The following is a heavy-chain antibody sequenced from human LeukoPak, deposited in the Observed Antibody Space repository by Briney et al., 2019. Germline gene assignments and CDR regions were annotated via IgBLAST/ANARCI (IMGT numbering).Heavy chain of an antibody. D-gene: IGHD1-14*01. V-gene: IGHV3-11*01. CDR2: ISSRGSTI. CDR1: GFTFSDYY. CDR3: ARPLDRTEAGAFDI. Sequence: GGSLRLSCAASGFTFSDYYMSWIRQAPGKGLEWVSYISSRGSTIYYADSVKGRFTISRDNAKNSLYLQMNSLRAEDTAVYYCARPLDRTEAGAFDIWGQGTMVTVSS. J-gene: IGHJ3*02.